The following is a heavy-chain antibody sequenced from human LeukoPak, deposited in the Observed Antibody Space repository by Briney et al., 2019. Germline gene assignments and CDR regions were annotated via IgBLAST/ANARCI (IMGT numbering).Heavy chain of an antibody. J-gene: IGHJ4*02. Sequence: GGSLRLSCAASGFTFSSYGMHWVRQAPGKGLEWVAFIRYDGSNKYCADSVKGRFTISRDNSKNTLYLQMNSLRAEDTAVYYCAKDHRYGDPGSFGYWGQGTLVTVSS. D-gene: IGHD4-17*01. CDR3: AKDHRYGDPGSFGY. CDR2: IRYDGSNK. CDR1: GFTFSSYG. V-gene: IGHV3-30*02.